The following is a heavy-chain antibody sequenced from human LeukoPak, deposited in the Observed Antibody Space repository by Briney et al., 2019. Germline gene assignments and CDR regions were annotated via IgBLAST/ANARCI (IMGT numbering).Heavy chain of an antibody. V-gene: IGHV3-7*01. CDR1: GITFSSHW. J-gene: IGHJ4*02. D-gene: IGHD3-22*01. CDR3: ARAAISTYDSSGYYFDY. CDR2: INQHGSEK. Sequence: GGSLRLSCAASGITFSSHWMSWVRQAPGKGLEWVANINQHGSEKYYVDSVKGRFTISRDNAKNLLYLQMNSLRAEDTAVYYCARAAISTYDSSGYYFDYWGQGTLVTVSS.